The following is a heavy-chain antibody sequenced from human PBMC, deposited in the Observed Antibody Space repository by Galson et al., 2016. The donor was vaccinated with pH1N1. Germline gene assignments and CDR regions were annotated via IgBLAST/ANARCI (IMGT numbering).Heavy chain of an antibody. CDR1: GFSLTTSGVG. J-gene: IGHJ3*02. CDR3: AHREVMITNACDI. V-gene: IGHV2-5*02. D-gene: IGHD3-16*01. Sequence: PALVTPTQTLTLTCTFSGFSLTTSGVGVGWIRQPPGKALEWLALIYWDDDERYSPSLKNRLTITKDTSKNQVVLTMTNRDPVDTATYFCAHREVMITNACDIWGQGTMVTVSS. CDR2: IYWDDDE.